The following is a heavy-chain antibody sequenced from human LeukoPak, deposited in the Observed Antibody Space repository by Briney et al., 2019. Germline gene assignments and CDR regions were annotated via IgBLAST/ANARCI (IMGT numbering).Heavy chain of an antibody. CDR1: GYSFTNYW. CDR3: TRNARNGPHDY. J-gene: IGHJ4*02. V-gene: IGHV5-51*01. Sequence: GESLKISCKGSGYSFTNYWIGWVRQMPGKGLEWMGIIYPGDSETRYSPPFQGQVIISADKSISTAYLQWSRLKASDSAMYYCTRNARNGPHDYWGQGTLVTVSS. CDR2: IYPGDSET. D-gene: IGHD1-14*01.